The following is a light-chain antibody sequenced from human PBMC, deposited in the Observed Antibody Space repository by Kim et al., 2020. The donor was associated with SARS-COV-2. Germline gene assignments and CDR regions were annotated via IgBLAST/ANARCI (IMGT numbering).Light chain of an antibody. CDR1: QSVTSN. J-gene: IGKJ2*01. Sequence: SPGERATLSCRASQSVTSNLAWYQQKPGQAPRLLIYGASNRVTGIPARFSGSGSGTEFTLTVSSLQSEDFAVYYCQQYDNWPPKYTFGQGTKLEI. V-gene: IGKV3-15*01. CDR3: QQYDNWPPKYT. CDR2: GAS.